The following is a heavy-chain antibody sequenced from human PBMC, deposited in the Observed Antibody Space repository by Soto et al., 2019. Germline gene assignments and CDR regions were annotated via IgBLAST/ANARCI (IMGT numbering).Heavy chain of an antibody. Sequence: GASVKVSCKASGDSFSRSTFSWVRQAPGQGLEWMGRFIPMLGIANYAQTLQGRVTITADKSTSTAYMDLSSLRSEDTAVYYCARVLPSHGEPGAWGQGTLVTVSS. CDR1: GDSFSRST. CDR3: ARVLPSHGEPGA. J-gene: IGHJ5*02. V-gene: IGHV1-69*02. CDR2: FIPMLGIA. D-gene: IGHD4-17*01.